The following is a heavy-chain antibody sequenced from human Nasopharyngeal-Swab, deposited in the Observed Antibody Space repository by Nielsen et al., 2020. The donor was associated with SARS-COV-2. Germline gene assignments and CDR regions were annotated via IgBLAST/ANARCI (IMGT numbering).Heavy chain of an antibody. V-gene: IGHV4-34*01. CDR1: GGSFSGYY. CDR3: ARWNYYDSSGYHY. J-gene: IGHJ4*02. Sequence: SETLSPTCAVYGGSFSGYYWSWIRQPPGKGLEWIGEINHSGSTNYNPSLKSRVTISVDTSKNQFSLKLSSVTAADTAVYYCARWNYYDSSGYHYWGQGTLVTVSS. CDR2: INHSGST. D-gene: IGHD3-22*01.